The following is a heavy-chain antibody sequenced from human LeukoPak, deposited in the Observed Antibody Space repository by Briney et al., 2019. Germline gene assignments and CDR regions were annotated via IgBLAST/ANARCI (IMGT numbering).Heavy chain of an antibody. V-gene: IGHV3-11*01. J-gene: IGHJ5*02. CDR1: GFTFSDYY. CDR2: ISSSGSTI. D-gene: IGHD1-26*01. CDR3: ARDSIVGATTFLPLDP. Sequence: GGSLRLSCAASGFTFSDYYMSWIRQAPGKGLEWVSYISSSGSTIYYADSVKGRFTISRDNAKNSLYLQMNSLRAEDTAVYYCARDSIVGATTFLPLDPWGQGTQVTVSS.